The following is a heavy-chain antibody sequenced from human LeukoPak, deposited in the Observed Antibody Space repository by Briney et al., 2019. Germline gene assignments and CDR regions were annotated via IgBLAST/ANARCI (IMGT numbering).Heavy chain of an antibody. CDR1: GFTFSSYG. CDR3: ARGHPPRRISFCDY. Sequence: PGGSLRLSCAASGFTFSSYGMHWVRQAPGKGLEWVAVIWYGGGNKYYADSVKGRFTISRDNSKNTLYLQMNSLRAEDTAVYYCARGHPPRRISFCDYWGQGTLVTVSS. V-gene: IGHV3-33*01. CDR2: IWYGGGNK. D-gene: IGHD2-15*01. J-gene: IGHJ4*02.